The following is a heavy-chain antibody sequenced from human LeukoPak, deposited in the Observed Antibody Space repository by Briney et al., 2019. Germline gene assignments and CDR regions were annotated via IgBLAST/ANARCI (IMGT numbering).Heavy chain of an antibody. Sequence: PSQTLSLTCAVSGGSISSGGYSWSCIRQPPGKGLEWTGYIYHSGSTYYNPSLKSRVTISVDRSENQFSLKLSSVTAADTAVYYCARDTNWFDPWGQGTLVTVSS. CDR3: ARDTNWFDP. CDR2: IYHSGST. J-gene: IGHJ5*02. V-gene: IGHV4-30-2*01. CDR1: GGSISSGGYS.